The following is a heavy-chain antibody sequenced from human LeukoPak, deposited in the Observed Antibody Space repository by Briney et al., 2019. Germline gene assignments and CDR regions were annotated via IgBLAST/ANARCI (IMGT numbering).Heavy chain of an antibody. Sequence: SETLSLTCTVSGGSISSVGYYWGWIRQPPGKGLECIGSIYRSGSTYYNPSLKSRVTISVDTSKNQFSLKLSSVTAADTAVYYCARQRAAAVVTPGAFDIWGQGTMVTVSS. J-gene: IGHJ3*02. D-gene: IGHD4-23*01. CDR2: IYRSGST. V-gene: IGHV4-39*07. CDR3: ARQRAAAVVTPGAFDI. CDR1: GGSISSVGYY.